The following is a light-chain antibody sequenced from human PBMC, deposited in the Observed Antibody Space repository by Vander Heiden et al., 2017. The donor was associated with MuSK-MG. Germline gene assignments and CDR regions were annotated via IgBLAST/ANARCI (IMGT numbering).Light chain of an antibody. Sequence: QSVLTQPPSASGTPGQRVTISCSGSSSNIGSNTVNWYQQLPGTAPKRLIVSNNQRPSGVPDRFSGSKSGTSASLEISGLQSEDEADDYCAESDDSLNGVVFGGGTKLTVL. CDR2: SNN. CDR3: AESDDSLNGVV. J-gene: IGLJ3*02. CDR1: SSNIGSNT. V-gene: IGLV1-44*01.